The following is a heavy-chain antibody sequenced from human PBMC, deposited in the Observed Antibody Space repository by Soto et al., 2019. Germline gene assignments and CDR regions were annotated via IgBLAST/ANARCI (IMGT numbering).Heavy chain of an antibody. CDR2: IWYDGSNK. J-gene: IGHJ6*02. D-gene: IGHD6-19*01. CDR3: ARDNSSSGWSKVVYCGMDV. V-gene: IGHV3-33*01. CDR1: GFTFSSYG. Sequence: QVQLVESGGGVVQPGRSLRLSCAASGFTFSSYGMHWVRQAPGKGLEWVAVIWYDGSNKYYADSVKGRFTISRDNSKNTLYLQMNSLRAEDTAVYYCARDNSSSGWSKVVYCGMDVWGQGTTVTVSS.